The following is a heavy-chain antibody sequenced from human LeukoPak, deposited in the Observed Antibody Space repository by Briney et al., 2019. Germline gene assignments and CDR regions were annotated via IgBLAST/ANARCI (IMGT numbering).Heavy chain of an antibody. D-gene: IGHD3-10*01. CDR2: IYYSGST. V-gene: IGHV4-59*01. J-gene: IGHJ4*02. Sequence: SETLPLTCTVSGGSISSYYWSWIRQPPGKGLEWIGYIYYSGSTNYNPSLKSRVTISVDTSKNQFSLKLSSVTAADTAAYYCARGHYYGSGSYPGNFDYWGQGTLVTVSS. CDR3: ARGHYYGSGSYPGNFDY. CDR1: GGSISSYY.